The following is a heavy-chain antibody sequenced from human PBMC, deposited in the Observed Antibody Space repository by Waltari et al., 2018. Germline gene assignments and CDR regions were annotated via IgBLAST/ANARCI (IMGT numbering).Heavy chain of an antibody. CDR1: GGSFSGYY. D-gene: IGHD2-15*01. CDR3: ARSGGIYCSGGSCYPFEY. Sequence: QVQLQQWGAGLLKPSETLSLTCAVYGGSFSGYYWSWIRQPPGKGLEWIGEINHSGSTNYNPALKSRVTISVDTSKNQFSRKLSSVTAADTAVYYCARSGGIYCSGGSCYPFEYWGQGTLVTVSS. V-gene: IGHV4-34*01. J-gene: IGHJ4*02. CDR2: INHSGST.